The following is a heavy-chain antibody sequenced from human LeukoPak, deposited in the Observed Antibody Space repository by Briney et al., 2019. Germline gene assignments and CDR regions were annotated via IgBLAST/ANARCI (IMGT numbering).Heavy chain of an antibody. D-gene: IGHD3-9*01. V-gene: IGHV4-59*01. CDR2: IYYSGST. CDR3: ARSPVYYDILTGYSNWFDP. Sequence: SETLSLTCTVSGGSISSYYWSWIRQPPGKGLEWIGYIYYSGSTNYNPSLKSRVTISVDTSKNQFSLKLSPVTAADTAVYYCARSPVYYDILTGYSNWFDPWGQGTLVTVSS. CDR1: GGSISSYY. J-gene: IGHJ5*02.